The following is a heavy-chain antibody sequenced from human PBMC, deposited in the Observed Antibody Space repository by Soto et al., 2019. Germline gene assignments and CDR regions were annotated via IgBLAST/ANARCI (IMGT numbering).Heavy chain of an antibody. D-gene: IGHD5-12*01. CDR1: GGTFTAYA. CDR3: ARAGAQGRAATITNYYAMDV. V-gene: IGHV1-69*13. CDR2: IIRLFGTE. J-gene: IGHJ6*02. Sequence: SVKVSCKAAGGTFTAYAISWVRQAPGQGLEWMGGIIRLFGTENYAQRFQGRVTITADESTSTAYMELSSLRSEDTAVYYCARAGAQGRAATITNYYAMDVWGQGTTVTVSS.